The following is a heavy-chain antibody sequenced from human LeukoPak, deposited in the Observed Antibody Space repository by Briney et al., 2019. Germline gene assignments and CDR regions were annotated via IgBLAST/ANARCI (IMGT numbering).Heavy chain of an antibody. CDR3: ARRSTVIRGVLEEAFDY. J-gene: IGHJ4*02. V-gene: IGHV5-51*01. Sequence: GESLKISCKGSGNSFNNHFIGWVRQMPGKGLEWMGIIYPGDSQTRYSPSFQGQVTISADKSISTVYLQWGSLEASDTATYYCARRSTVIRGVLEEAFDYWGQGTLVTVSS. CDR2: IYPGDSQT. CDR1: GNSFNNHF. D-gene: IGHD3-10*01.